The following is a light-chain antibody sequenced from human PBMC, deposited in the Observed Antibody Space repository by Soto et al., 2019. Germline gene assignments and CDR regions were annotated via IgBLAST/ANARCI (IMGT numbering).Light chain of an antibody. CDR3: QHCNNWPPLT. Sequence: DIVMTQSPVTLSVSPGESATLSCRASQNIASNLAWYQQKPGQSPRLLIYTASTRASGIPARFSGSGYGTEFTLAISSLQSEDSAVYYCQHCNNWPPLTFGGGTKVEIK. CDR2: TAS. V-gene: IGKV3-15*01. CDR1: QNIASN. J-gene: IGKJ4*01.